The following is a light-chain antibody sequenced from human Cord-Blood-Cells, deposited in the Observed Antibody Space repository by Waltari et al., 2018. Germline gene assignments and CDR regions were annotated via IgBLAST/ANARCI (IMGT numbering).Light chain of an antibody. J-gene: IGKJ1*01. CDR1: QSVSSSY. CDR2: CAS. CDR3: QQYGSSPRT. Sequence: IVLTQSPGTLSLSTGEGATLPCRASQSVSSSYLAWYQQKPGQAPRLLIYCASSRATGIPDRFSGGGSGTDFTLTISRLEPEDFAVYYCQQYGSSPRTFGQGTKVEIK. V-gene: IGKV3-20*01.